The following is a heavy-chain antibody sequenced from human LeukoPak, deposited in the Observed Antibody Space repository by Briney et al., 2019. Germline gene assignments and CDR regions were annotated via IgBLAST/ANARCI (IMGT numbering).Heavy chain of an antibody. CDR3: ARLSYYDSSGYYLTALDI. CDR1: GGSISSGGYY. V-gene: IGHV4-31*03. J-gene: IGHJ3*02. D-gene: IGHD3-22*01. Sequence: SETLSLTCTVSGGSISSGGYYWSWIRQHPGKGLEWIGYIYYSGSTYYNPSLKSRVTISVDTSKNQFSLKLSSVAAADTAVYYCARLSYYDSSGYYLTALDIWGQGTMVTVSS. CDR2: IYYSGST.